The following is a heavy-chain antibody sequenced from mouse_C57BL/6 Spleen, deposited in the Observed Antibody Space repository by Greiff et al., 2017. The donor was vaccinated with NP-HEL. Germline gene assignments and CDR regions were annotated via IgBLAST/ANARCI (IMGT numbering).Heavy chain of an antibody. CDR3: ARNDYGSVNDYAMDY. CDR1: GYTFTDHT. Sequence: VQLQQSDAELVKPGASVKISCKVSGYTFTDHTIHWMKQRPEQGLEWIGYIYPRDGSTKYNEKFKGKATLTEDKSSSTAYMQRNSLTSEDSAVYCCARNDYGSVNDYAMDYWGQGTSVTVSS. D-gene: IGHD1-1*01. V-gene: IGHV1-78*01. J-gene: IGHJ4*01. CDR2: IYPRDGST.